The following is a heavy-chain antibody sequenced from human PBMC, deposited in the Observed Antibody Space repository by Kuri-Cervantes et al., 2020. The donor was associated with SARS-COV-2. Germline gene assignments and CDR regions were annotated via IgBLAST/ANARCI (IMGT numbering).Heavy chain of an antibody. CDR2: IYYSGST. J-gene: IGHJ3*02. Sequence: SERLSLTCTVSGGSISSYYCSWIRQPAGKGLEWIGYIYYSGSTNYNPSLQSRVTITVETSKNQFSLKLSSVTAADTAVYYCARAGEWVFGDAFDIWGQGTMVTVSS. CDR1: GGSISSYY. D-gene: IGHD3-3*01. V-gene: IGHV4-59*01. CDR3: ARAGEWVFGDAFDI.